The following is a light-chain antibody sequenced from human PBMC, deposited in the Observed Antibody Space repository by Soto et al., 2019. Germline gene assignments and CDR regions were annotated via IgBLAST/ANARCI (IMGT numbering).Light chain of an antibody. CDR2: TAS. Sequence: DIQMTQSPSSVSASVGDRVTITCRASQDIGRWLAWFQQKPGEAPSLLIYTASTLHTGISSRFSGSGSGTDYTLTITSLQPQDFATYYCQHGDSFPLTFGGGTKVEIK. CDR1: QDIGRW. J-gene: IGKJ4*01. CDR3: QHGDSFPLT. V-gene: IGKV1-12*01.